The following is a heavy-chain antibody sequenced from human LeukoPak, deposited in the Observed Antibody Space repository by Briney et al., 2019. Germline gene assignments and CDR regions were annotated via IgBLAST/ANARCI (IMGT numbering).Heavy chain of an antibody. CDR3: ARRACVNWRSSYVVFDI. J-gene: IGHJ3*02. Sequence: PGGSLRLSCATSGFPFSSYWMNWVRQAPGKGLEWVANIKPDGSEKSNVDSVKGRFTISRDNAKNSLYLQMNNLRAEDTCMYYCARRACVNWRSSYVVFDIWGQGTRVTVSS. CDR1: GFPFSSYW. CDR2: IKPDGSEK. V-gene: IGHV3-7*01. D-gene: IGHD1-1*01.